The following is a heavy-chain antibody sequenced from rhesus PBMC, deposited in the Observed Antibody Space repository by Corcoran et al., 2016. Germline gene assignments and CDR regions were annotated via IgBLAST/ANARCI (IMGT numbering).Heavy chain of an antibody. CDR2: NSCACSYI. CDR1: GFTFSSYG. J-gene: IGHJ3*01. Sequence: EVQLVESGGGLVQPGGSLRLSCAASGFTFSSYGMSWVHPAPGMGLEWVSSNSCACSYIYYEYSVECSFTISRDKAKNSLSLQMNSLRAEDTAVYYCTSAGTQKGAFDFWGQGLRVTVSS. D-gene: IGHD1-20*01. CDR3: TSAGTQKGAFDF. V-gene: IGHV3-136*01.